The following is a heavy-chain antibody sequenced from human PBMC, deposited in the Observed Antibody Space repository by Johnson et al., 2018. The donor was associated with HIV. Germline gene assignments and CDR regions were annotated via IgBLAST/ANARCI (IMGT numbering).Heavy chain of an antibody. V-gene: IGHV3-30*18. CDR1: GFSFSNAW. J-gene: IGHJ3*02. CDR3: AKLHCAGGVCNFWSGYPDAFDI. CDR2: ISYDGSNK. D-gene: IGHD3-3*01. Sequence: QVQLVESGGGLVKPGGSLRLSCAASGFSFSNAWMSWVRQAPGKGLEWVAVISYDGSNKYYVDSVKGRFTISRDNSKNTLYLQMNSLRADDTAVYYCAKLHCAGGVCNFWSGYPDAFDIWGQGTMVTVSS.